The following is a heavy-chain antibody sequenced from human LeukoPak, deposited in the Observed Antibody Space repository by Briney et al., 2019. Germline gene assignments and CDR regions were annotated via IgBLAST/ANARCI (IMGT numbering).Heavy chain of an antibody. CDR1: GGSISSGGYY. CDR2: IYYSGST. V-gene: IGHV4-31*03. J-gene: IGHJ4*02. Sequence: SETLSLTCTVSGGSISSGGYYWSWIRQHPGKGLQWIGNIYYSGSTYYNPFLKSRLTISVDTSKNQFSLKLSSVTAADTAVYYCARRRFDSGNYHYDYWGQGTLVTVSS. CDR3: ARRRFDSGNYHYDY. D-gene: IGHD3-10*01.